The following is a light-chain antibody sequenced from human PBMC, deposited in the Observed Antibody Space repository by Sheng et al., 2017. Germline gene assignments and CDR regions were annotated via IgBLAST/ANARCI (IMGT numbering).Light chain of an antibody. CDR3: ETWDSSLSAVT. Sequence: QSILTQPPSLSAAPGQKVTISCSGSTSNIGINYVAWYQQLPGTAPKLLIYDNTQRPSGIPDRFSGSKSGTSATLGITGLQTGDEADYYCETWDSSLSAVTFGGGTKVTVL. CDR1: TSNIGINY. J-gene: IGLJ2*01. V-gene: IGLV1-51*01. CDR2: DNT.